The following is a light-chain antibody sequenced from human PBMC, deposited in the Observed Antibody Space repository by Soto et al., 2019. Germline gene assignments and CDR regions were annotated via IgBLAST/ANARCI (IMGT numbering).Light chain of an antibody. CDR3: QQYDSFPIT. V-gene: IGKV1-33*01. CDR2: DAS. Sequence: DIQMTQSPSSLSASVGGRVTITCQASQDISNHLNWYQQKPGKAPRLLIYDASNLETGVPSRFSGRGSGTDFTVTISSLQPEDIATYYCQQYDSFPITFGQGTRLEIK. J-gene: IGKJ5*01. CDR1: QDISNH.